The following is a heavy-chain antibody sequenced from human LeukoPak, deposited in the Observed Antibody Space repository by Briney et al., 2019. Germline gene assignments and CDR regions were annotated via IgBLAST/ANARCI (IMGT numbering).Heavy chain of an antibody. CDR1: GYTFTGYY. Sequence: ASVKVSCKASGYTFTGYYMHWVRQAPGQGLEWVGVINLNNGDRTYAQKFQGRVTMSSDTSTTTVYMELSSLRSEDTAVYYCAREALHTAPDYWGQGTLVTVSS. CDR2: INLNNGDR. V-gene: IGHV1-46*01. CDR3: AREALHTAPDY. J-gene: IGHJ4*02.